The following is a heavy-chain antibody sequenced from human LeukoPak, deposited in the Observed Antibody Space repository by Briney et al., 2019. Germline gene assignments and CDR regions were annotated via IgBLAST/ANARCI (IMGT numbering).Heavy chain of an antibody. CDR1: GGTFSSYA. Sequence: GSSVKVSCKASGGTFSSYAISWVRQAPGQGLEWMEGIIPIFGTANYAQKFQGRVTITTDESTSTAYMELSSLRSEDTAVYYCASGKSRDGYNTVDYWGQGTLVTVSS. J-gene: IGHJ4*02. CDR3: ASGKSRDGYNTVDY. D-gene: IGHD5-24*01. CDR2: IIPIFGTA. V-gene: IGHV1-69*05.